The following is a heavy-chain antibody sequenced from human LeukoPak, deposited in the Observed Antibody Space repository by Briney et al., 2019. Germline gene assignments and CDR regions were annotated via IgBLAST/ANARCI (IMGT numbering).Heavy chain of an antibody. Sequence: GGSLRLSCAASGFTFSDYFMSWIRQAPGKGLEWLSHISSSGTGYYTDSVKGRATISRDNAKNSLYLQMNSLRAEDTAVYYCARDRRYCSSTSCYPNWFDPWGQGTLVTVSS. CDR1: GFTFSDYF. J-gene: IGHJ5*02. CDR3: ARDRRYCSSTSCYPNWFDP. D-gene: IGHD2-2*01. CDR2: ISSSGTG. V-gene: IGHV3-11*04.